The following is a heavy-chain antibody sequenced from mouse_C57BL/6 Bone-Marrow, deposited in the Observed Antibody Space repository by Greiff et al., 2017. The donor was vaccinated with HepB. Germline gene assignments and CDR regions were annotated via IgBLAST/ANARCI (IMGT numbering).Heavy chain of an antibody. J-gene: IGHJ3*01. CDR1: GYTFTSYW. Sequence: QVQLQQSGAELVRPGTSVKLSCKASGYTFTSYWMHWVKQRPGQGLEWIGVIDPSDSYTNYNQKFKGKATLTVDTSSSTAYMQLSSLTSEDSAVYYCVNSYWGQGTLVTVSA. V-gene: IGHV1-59*01. CDR2: IDPSDSYT. CDR3: VNSY.